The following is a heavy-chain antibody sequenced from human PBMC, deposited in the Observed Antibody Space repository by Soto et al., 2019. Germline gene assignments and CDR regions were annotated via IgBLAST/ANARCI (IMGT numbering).Heavy chain of an antibody. CDR1: GGSITGRFF. Sequence: SETLSLTCTVSGGSITGRFFWSWIRQPAGKGLEWIGRLSLSGTTNYNPSLRSRVTMSADVSKNQFSLRLTSVTAAATALYDCARHDYYHSTFDIWGQGTLVTVSS. D-gene: IGHD3-9*01. J-gene: IGHJ3*02. V-gene: IGHV4-4*07. CDR2: LSLSGTT. CDR3: ARHDYYHSTFDI.